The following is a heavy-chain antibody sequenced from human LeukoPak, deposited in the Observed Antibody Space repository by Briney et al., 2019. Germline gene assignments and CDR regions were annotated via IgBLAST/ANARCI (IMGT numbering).Heavy chain of an antibody. CDR3: ARDPGSDQRDWYFDI. D-gene: IGHD6-25*01. V-gene: IGHV3-74*01. Sequence: HPGGSLRLSCAASGFTFSSDWMHWVRQAPGKGLEWVSRISSDGTYKYYADSVRGRFSISRDNAENTLSLQMYSLTVEDTALYYCARDPGSDQRDWYFDIWGRGTLVTVSS. CDR1: GFTFSSDW. CDR2: ISSDGTYK. J-gene: IGHJ2*01.